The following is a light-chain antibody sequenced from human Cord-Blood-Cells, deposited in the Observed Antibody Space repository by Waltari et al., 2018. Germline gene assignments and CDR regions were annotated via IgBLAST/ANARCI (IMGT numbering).Light chain of an antibody. CDR2: EVS. V-gene: IGLV2-23*02. CDR1: SSDVGSYNP. J-gene: IGLJ2*01. CDR3: CSYAGSSTFYVV. Sequence: QSALTQPASVSWSPGQPLPISCTGTSSDVGSYNPAPCYQHHPGQAPKLLIYEVSKRPSGVSNRFSGSKSGNTASLTISGLQAEDEADYYCCSYAGSSTFYVVFGGGTKLTVL.